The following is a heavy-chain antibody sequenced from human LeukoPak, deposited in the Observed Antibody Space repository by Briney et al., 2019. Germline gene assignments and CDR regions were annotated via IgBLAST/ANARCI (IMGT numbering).Heavy chain of an antibody. D-gene: IGHD2-2*01. Sequence: SETLSLPCTVSGGSISSSSYYWGWIRQPPGKGLEWIGSIYYSGSTYYNPSLKSRVTISVDTSKNQYALKLSSVTAADTAVYYCARTTDPPIVVVPAAMGFDPWGQGTLVTVSS. CDR3: ARTTDPPIVVVPAAMGFDP. V-gene: IGHV4-39*01. CDR1: GGSISSSSYY. J-gene: IGHJ5*02. CDR2: IYYSGST.